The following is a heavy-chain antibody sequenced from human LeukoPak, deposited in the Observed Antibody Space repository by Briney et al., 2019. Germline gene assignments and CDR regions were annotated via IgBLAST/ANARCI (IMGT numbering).Heavy chain of an antibody. V-gene: IGHV4-39*07. D-gene: IGHD3-16*01. CDR3: ARSRLRPRGKYFDY. J-gene: IGHJ4*02. CDR2: IYYSGST. CDR1: GGSISSSTYY. Sequence: PSETLSLTCTVSGGSISSSTYYWGWIRQPPGKGLEWIGSIYYSGSTYYNPSLKSRVTISVDTSKNQFSLKLSSVTAADTAVYYCARSRLRPRGKYFDYWGQGTLVTVSS.